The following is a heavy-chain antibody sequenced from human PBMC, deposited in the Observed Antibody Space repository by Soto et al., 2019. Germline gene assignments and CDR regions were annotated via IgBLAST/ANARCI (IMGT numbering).Heavy chain of an antibody. CDR3: ARDGGVAATLANYFDY. V-gene: IGHV3-21*01. CDR1: GFTFNSYS. D-gene: IGHD2-15*01. CDR2: MSRSSRNI. J-gene: IGHJ4*02. Sequence: GGSLRLSCAASGFTFNSYSMNWVRQAPGKGLEWVSSMSRSSRNIYYADSVKGRFTISRDNARNSVYLQMNSLRAEDTAVYYCARDGGVAATLANYFDYWGQGTLVTVSS.